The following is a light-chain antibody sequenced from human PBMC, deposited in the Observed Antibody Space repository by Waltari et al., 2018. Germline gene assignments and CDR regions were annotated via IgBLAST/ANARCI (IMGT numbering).Light chain of an antibody. Sequence: DIVMTQSPDSLAVSLGERATINCKSSQSVLYRSNKKNYLAWFQQKPGQPPKMLIYWASTRETGVPDRFSGSVSGTEFTLTISSLQAEDVAIYYCQQYYSGPYTFGQGTKLEIK. CDR1: QSVLYRSNKKNY. CDR2: WAS. J-gene: IGKJ2*01. V-gene: IGKV4-1*01. CDR3: QQYYSGPYT.